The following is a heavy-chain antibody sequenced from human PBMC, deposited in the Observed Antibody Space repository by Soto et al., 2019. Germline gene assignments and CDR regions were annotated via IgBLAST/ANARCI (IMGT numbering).Heavy chain of an antibody. CDR3: ARRKAAAGNWFDP. Sequence: GESLKISCKGSGYSFTSYWIGWVRQMPGKGLEWMGIIYPGDSDTRYSPSFQGQVTISADESISTAYLQWSSLKASDTAMYYCARRKAAAGNWFDPWGQGTLVTVSS. CDR2: IYPGDSDT. V-gene: IGHV5-51*01. CDR1: GYSFTSYW. J-gene: IGHJ5*02. D-gene: IGHD6-13*01.